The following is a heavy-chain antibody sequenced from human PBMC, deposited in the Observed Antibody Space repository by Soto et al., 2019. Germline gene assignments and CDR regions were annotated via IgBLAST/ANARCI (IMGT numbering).Heavy chain of an antibody. Sequence: ESGGGLVQPGGSLRLSCAASGFTVSSNYMSWVRQAPGKGLEWVSVIYTGGTTYYAGSVRGRFTFSRDNSENTLYLQMNSLRAEDTAVYYCARVTNRFYFDYWGQGTLVTVSS. CDR1: GFTVSSNY. J-gene: IGHJ4*02. D-gene: IGHD2-8*01. CDR3: ARVTNRFYFDY. V-gene: IGHV3-66*01. CDR2: IYTGGTT.